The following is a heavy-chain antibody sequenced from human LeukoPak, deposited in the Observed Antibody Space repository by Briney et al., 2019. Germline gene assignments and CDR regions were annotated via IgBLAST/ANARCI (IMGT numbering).Heavy chain of an antibody. Sequence: SETLSLTCTVSGGSISSSSYYWGWIRQPPGKGLEWNGSIYYSGSTYYNPSLKSRVTISVDTSKNQFSLKLSSVTAADTAVYYCARPQRWLQTTAAFDIWGQGTMVTVSS. V-gene: IGHV4-39*01. CDR1: GGSISSSSYY. J-gene: IGHJ3*02. CDR3: ARPQRWLQTTAAFDI. D-gene: IGHD5-24*01. CDR2: IYYSGST.